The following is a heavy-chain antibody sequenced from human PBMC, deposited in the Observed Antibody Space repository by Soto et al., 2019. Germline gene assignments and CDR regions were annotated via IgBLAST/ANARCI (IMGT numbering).Heavy chain of an antibody. Sequence: PSETLSLTCTVSGGSISSGGYYWSWIRQHPGKGLEWIGYIYYSGSTYYNPSLKSRVTISVDTSKNQFSLKLSSVTAADTAVYYCARGVSGWYYYYYGMDVWGQGTTLTVSS. J-gene: IGHJ6*02. CDR3: ARGVSGWYYYYYGMDV. CDR1: GGSISSGGYY. CDR2: IYYSGST. D-gene: IGHD6-19*01. V-gene: IGHV4-31*03.